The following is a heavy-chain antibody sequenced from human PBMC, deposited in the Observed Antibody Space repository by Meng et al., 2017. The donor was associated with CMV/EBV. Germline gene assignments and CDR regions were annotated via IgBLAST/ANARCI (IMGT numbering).Heavy chain of an antibody. CDR3: ARDGAVAGTLGYYYYYGMDV. V-gene: IGHV3-48*04. Sequence: GESLKISCTASGFTFGNFWMHWVRQAPGKGLEWVSYISSSGSTIYYADSVKGRFTISRDNAKNSLYLQMNSLRAEDTAVYYCARDGAVAGTLGYYYYYGMDVWGQGTTVTVSS. CDR1: GFTFGNFW. CDR2: ISSSGSTI. J-gene: IGHJ6*02. D-gene: IGHD6-19*01.